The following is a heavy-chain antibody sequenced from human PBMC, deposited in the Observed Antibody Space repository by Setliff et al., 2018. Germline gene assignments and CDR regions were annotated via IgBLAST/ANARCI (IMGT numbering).Heavy chain of an antibody. D-gene: IGHD2-2*01. J-gene: IGHJ3*01. CDR1: GYIFTNYW. CDR3: TRHEDRNKCTSSSCYRENDAFDV. Sequence: GESLKISCKASGYIFTNYWIGWVRQMPGKGLEWMGVVYPGDSDTRYSPSFQGQVTISADKSINTAYLQWSSLKASDTAIYYCTRHEDRNKCTSSSCYRENDAFDVWGQGAMVTVSS. V-gene: IGHV5-51*01. CDR2: VYPGDSDT.